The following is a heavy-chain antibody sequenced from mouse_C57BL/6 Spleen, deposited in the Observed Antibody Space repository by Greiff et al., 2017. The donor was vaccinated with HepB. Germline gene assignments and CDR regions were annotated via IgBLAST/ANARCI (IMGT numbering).Heavy chain of an antibody. CDR2: IDPEDGDT. J-gene: IGHJ2*01. CDR1: GFNIKDYY. CDR3: TKVGRYYFDY. D-gene: IGHD1-1*01. V-gene: IGHV14-1*01. Sequence: EVQLQQSGAELVRPGASVKLSCTASGFNIKDYYMHWVKQRPDQGLEWMGRIDPEDGDTEYAPKVPGKATMTADTSSNTAYLQRSSLTSEDTAGYYCTKVGRYYFDYWGQGTTRTVSS.